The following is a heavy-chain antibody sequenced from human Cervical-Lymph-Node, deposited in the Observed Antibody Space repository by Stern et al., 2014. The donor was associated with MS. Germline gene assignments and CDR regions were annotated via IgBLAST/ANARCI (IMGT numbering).Heavy chain of an antibody. V-gene: IGHV5-51*01. CDR3: ARHPFDYSGYDFAVGEVAHSDY. CDR1: GYTFTRYW. D-gene: IGHD5-12*01. Sequence: EVQLVESGAEVKEPGESLKISCKASGYTFTRYWIGWVRQMPGKGLEWMGIIYPADSDTRYSPSFQGQVPISVDKSISTAYLQWSSLRASDTAMYYCARHPFDYSGYDFAVGEVAHSDYWGQGALVTVSS. CDR2: IYPADSDT. J-gene: IGHJ4*02.